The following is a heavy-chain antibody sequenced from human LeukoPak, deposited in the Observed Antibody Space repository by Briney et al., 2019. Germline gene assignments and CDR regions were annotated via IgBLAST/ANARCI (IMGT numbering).Heavy chain of an antibody. CDR1: GGSVSSYY. V-gene: IGHV4-59*02. CDR2: IYYSGST. CDR3: ARGGRTGAPPLKY. D-gene: IGHD3/OR15-3a*01. Sequence: PSETLSLTCTVSGGSVSSYYWNWIRQPPGKGLEWIGYIYYSGSTNYNPSLRRRVTISVDTSKNQFSLKLSSVTAADTAVYYCARGGRTGAPPLKYWGQGTLVTVSS. J-gene: IGHJ4*02.